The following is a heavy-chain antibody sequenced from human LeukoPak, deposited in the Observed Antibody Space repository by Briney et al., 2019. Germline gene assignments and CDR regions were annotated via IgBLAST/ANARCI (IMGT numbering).Heavy chain of an antibody. CDR2: IYYSGST. Sequence: ASETLSLTCTVSGGSISSSGYYWGWIRQPPGEGLEWIGSIYYSGSTYYNPSLKSRVTISVDTSKNQFSLKLSSVTAADTAVYYCARPPAAMGNWFDPWGQGTLVTVSS. CDR3: ARPPAAMGNWFDP. J-gene: IGHJ5*02. D-gene: IGHD2-2*01. CDR1: GGSISSSGYY. V-gene: IGHV4-39*01.